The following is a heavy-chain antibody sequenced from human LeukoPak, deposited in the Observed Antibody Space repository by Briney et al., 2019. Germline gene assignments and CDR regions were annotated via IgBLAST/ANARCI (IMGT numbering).Heavy chain of an antibody. CDR2: IYYSGST. V-gene: IGHV4-59*08. CDR3: ARAAVPIYSHYYYGMDV. Sequence: SETLSLTCTVSGGSISSYYWSWIRQPPGKGLEWIGYIYYSGSTNYNPSLKSRVTISVDTSKNQFSLKLSSVTAADTAVYYCARAAVPIYSHYYYGMDVWGQGTTVTVSS. D-gene: IGHD6-13*01. J-gene: IGHJ6*02. CDR1: GGSISSYY.